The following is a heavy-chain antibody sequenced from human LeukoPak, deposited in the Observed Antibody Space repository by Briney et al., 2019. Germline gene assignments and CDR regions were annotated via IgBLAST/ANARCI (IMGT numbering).Heavy chain of an antibody. V-gene: IGHV3-23*01. D-gene: IGHD3-22*01. Sequence: PGGSLRLSCAASGFAFSSYAMSWVRQAPGKGLEWVSALSGTGGTTYYADSVKGRFTISRDNPKNTLYLQMNSLRAEDAAVYYCAKGPAVFSAYDYWGQGTMAIVSS. CDR2: LSGTGGTT. J-gene: IGHJ4*02. CDR1: GFAFSSYA. CDR3: AKGPAVFSAYDY.